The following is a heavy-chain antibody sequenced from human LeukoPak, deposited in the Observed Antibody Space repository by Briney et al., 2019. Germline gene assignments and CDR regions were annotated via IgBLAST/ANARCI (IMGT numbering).Heavy chain of an antibody. CDR1: GGSISSSSYY. CDR2: IYYSGST. V-gene: IGHV4-39*07. D-gene: IGHD2-15*01. CDR3: ARAGDIVVVVAAFNWFDP. Sequence: SETLSLTCTVSGGSISSSSYYWGWIRQPPGKGLEWIGSIYYSGSTYYNPSLKSRVTISVDTSKNQFSLKLSSVTAADTAVYYCARAGDIVVVVAAFNWFDPWGQGTRVTVSS. J-gene: IGHJ5*02.